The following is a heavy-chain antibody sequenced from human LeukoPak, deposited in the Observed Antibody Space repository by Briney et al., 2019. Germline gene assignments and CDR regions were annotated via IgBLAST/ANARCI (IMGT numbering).Heavy chain of an antibody. D-gene: IGHD3-3*02. J-gene: IGHJ3*02. CDR1: GYTLTELS. V-gene: IGHV1-24*01. CDR2: FDPEDGET. CDR3: AQHFKATPVDSDAFDI. Sequence: ASVKVSCKVSGYTLTELSMHWVRQAPGKGLEWMGGFDPEDGETIYAQKFQGRVTMTEDTSTDTAYMELSSLRSEDTAVYYCAQHFKATPVDSDAFDIWGQGTMVTVSS.